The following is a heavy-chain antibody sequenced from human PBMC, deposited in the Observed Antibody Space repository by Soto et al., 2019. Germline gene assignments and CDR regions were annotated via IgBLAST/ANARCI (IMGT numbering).Heavy chain of an antibody. CDR2: IIPIFGIP. CDR3: AREDRDRETGLVPAAIDGMDV. CDR1: GGTFSRYS. J-gene: IGHJ6*02. D-gene: IGHD2-2*01. V-gene: IGHV1-69*13. Sequence: ASVKVSCKASGGTFSRYSITWVRQAPGHGLEGIGRIIPIFGIPTYAQKFQGRVTITADESTSTAYMELSSLRSDDTAVYYCAREDRDRETGLVPAAIDGMDVWGQGTTVTVSS.